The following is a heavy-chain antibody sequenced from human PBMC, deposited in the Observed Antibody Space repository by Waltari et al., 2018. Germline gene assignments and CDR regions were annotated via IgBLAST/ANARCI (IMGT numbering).Heavy chain of an antibody. CDR3: AREYGMYQPYDH. V-gene: IGHV4-61*02. D-gene: IGHD2-2*01. Sequence: QVQLQESGPGLVKPSQTLSLTCTVSGGSISSGSYYWSWIRQPAGKGLEWIGRIYTSGSTNYNPPLKSRVTISVDTSKNQFSLKLNSVTAADTAVYYCAREYGMYQPYDHWGQGTLVTVSS. J-gene: IGHJ4*02. CDR1: GGSISSGSYY. CDR2: IYTSGST.